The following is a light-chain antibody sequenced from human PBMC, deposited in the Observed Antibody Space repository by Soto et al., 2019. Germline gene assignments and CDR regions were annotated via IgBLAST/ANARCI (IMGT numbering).Light chain of an antibody. V-gene: IGKV4-1*01. J-gene: IGKJ1*01. Sequence: DIVMTQSPDSLAVSLVERATINCKSSQIVLYSSNNKNYLAWYQQKPGQPPKLLIYWASTRESGVPDRFSGSGSGTDSTLTISSLQAEDVAVYYCQQYYSTPQKFGKGPNVDI. CDR1: QIVLYSSNNKNY. CDR3: QQYYSTPQK. CDR2: WAS.